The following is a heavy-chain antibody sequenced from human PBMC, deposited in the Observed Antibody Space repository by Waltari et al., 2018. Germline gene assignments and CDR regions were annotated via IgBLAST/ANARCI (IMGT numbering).Heavy chain of an antibody. D-gene: IGHD6-13*01. Sequence: QVQLVQSGAEVKKPGASVKVSCKASGYTFTSYYMHWVRQAPGQGLEWMGIINPSGGSTSYAQKFQGRVTMTRDTSTSTVYMELSSLRSEDTAVYYCARGPAPYSSSWYWFDPWGQGTLVTVSS. J-gene: IGHJ5*02. CDR3: ARGPAPYSSSWYWFDP. CDR2: INPSGGST. V-gene: IGHV1-46*01. CDR1: GYTFTSYY.